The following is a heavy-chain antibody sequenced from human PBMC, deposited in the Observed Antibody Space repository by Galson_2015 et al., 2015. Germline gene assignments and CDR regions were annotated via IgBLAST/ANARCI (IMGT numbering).Heavy chain of an antibody. CDR1: VYTFTSYA. V-gene: IGHV1-3*01. CDR3: ARRIRWSTTLNYGMDV. J-gene: IGHJ6*02. CDR2: INAGNGHT. Sequence: SVKVSCKASVYTFTSYAMHWVRQAPGQGLEWMGWINAGNGHTKYSQKFQGRVTITRDTSASTAYMELSSLRSEDTAVYYCARRIRWSTTLNYGMDVWGQGTTVTVSS. D-gene: IGHD2/OR15-2a*01.